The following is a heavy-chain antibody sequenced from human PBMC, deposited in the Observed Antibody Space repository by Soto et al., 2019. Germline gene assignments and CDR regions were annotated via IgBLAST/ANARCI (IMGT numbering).Heavy chain of an antibody. J-gene: IGHJ4*02. CDR3: ARGGVEQWLVNEDY. CDR2: ISYDGCNK. V-gene: IGHV3-30-3*01. D-gene: IGHD6-19*01. CDR1: GFTFSSYA. Sequence: QVQLVESGGGVVQPGRSLRLSCAASGFTFSSYAMHWVRQAPGKGLEWVAVISYDGCNKYYADSVKGRFTISRDNSKNTLYLQMNSLRAEDTAVYYCARGGVEQWLVNEDYWGQGTLVTVSS.